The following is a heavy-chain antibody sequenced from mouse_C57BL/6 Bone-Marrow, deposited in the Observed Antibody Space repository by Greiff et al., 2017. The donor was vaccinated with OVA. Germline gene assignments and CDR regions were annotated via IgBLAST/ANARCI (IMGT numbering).Heavy chain of an antibody. CDR3: ARYNTLDY. Sequence: QVQLQQPGAELVKPGASVKLSCKASGYTFTSYWMQWVKQRPGQGLEWIGEIDPSDSYTNYNQKFKGKATLTVDTSSSTAYMQLSSLTSEDSAVYYCARYNTLDYWGQGTTLTVSS. CDR2: IDPSDSYT. D-gene: IGHD1-3*01. J-gene: IGHJ2*01. V-gene: IGHV1-50*01. CDR1: GYTFTSYW.